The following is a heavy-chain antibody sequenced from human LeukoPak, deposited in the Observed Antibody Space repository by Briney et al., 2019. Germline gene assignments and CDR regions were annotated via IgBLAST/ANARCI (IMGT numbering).Heavy chain of an antibody. Sequence: SETLSLTCTVSGGSISSYYWSWIRQPPGKGLEWIGSIYHSGSTYYNPSLKSRVTISVDTSKNQFSLKLSSVTAADTAVYYCARDGGVAAAPLGYWGQGTLVTVSS. J-gene: IGHJ4*02. V-gene: IGHV4-38-2*02. CDR3: ARDGGVAAAPLGY. CDR2: IYHSGST. CDR1: GGSISSYY. D-gene: IGHD6-13*01.